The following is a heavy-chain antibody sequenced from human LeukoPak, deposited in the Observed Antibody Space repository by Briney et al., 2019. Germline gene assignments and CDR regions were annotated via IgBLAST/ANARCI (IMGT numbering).Heavy chain of an antibody. CDR2: INWNGGST. Sequence: GGSLRLSCAASGFTFDDYGMSWVRQAPGKGLEWVSGINWNGGSTGYADSVKGRFTISRDNAKNSLYLQMNSLRAEDTALYHCAGDFGITMVRGVMDYYYGMDVWGQGTTVTVSS. D-gene: IGHD3-10*01. J-gene: IGHJ6*02. CDR1: GFTFDDYG. CDR3: AGDFGITMVRGVMDYYYGMDV. V-gene: IGHV3-20*01.